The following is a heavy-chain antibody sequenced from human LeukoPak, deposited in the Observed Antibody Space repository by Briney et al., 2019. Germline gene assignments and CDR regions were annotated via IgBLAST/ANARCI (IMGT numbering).Heavy chain of an antibody. J-gene: IGHJ3*02. CDR2: INPNSGGT. Sequence: ASVKGSCKASGYTFTDYYMHWVRQAPGQGLEWMGWINPNSGGTNSAQKFQGRVTMTRDTSISTAYMELSRLRSDDTAVYYCAREAFTTVTSATDAFDIWGQGTMVTVSS. D-gene: IGHD4-17*01. CDR1: GYTFTDYY. V-gene: IGHV1-2*02. CDR3: AREAFTTVTSATDAFDI.